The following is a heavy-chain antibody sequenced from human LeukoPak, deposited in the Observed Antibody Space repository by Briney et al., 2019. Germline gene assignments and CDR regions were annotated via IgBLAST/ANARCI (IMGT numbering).Heavy chain of an antibody. J-gene: IGHJ6*02. CDR2: IYSGGST. D-gene: IGHD2/OR15-2a*01. CDR1: GFTVSSNY. Sequence: QPGGSLRLSCAASGFTVSSNYMSWVRQAPGKGLEWVSVIYSGGSTYYADSVKGRFTISRDNSKNTLYLQMNSLRAEDTAVYYCASDYLRPAYYYYGMDVWGQGTTVTVSS. CDR3: ASDYLRPAYYYYGMDV. V-gene: IGHV3-66*01.